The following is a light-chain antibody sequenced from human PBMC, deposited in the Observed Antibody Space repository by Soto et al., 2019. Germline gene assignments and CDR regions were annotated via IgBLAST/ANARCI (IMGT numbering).Light chain of an antibody. CDR1: QSVSSN. V-gene: IGKV3-20*01. CDR2: GVS. CDR3: QQYGSSPPIT. Sequence: EIVMTQSPATLSVSPGERATLSCRASQSVSSNLAWYQQKPGQAPRLLIYGVSTRATGIPARFSGSGSGTDFTLTISRLEPEDFAVYYCQQYGSSPPITFGQGTRLEIK. J-gene: IGKJ5*01.